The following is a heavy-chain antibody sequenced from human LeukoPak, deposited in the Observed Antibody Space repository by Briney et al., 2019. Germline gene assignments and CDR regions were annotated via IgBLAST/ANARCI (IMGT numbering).Heavy chain of an antibody. CDR1: GYTFTGYY. CDR2: INPNSGAT. J-gene: IGHJ4*02. D-gene: IGHD6-6*01. CDR3: ARDLTGSSSGD. V-gene: IGHV1-2*02. Sequence: ASVKVSCKASGYTFTGYYMHWVRQAPGQGLEWMGWINPNSGATNYAQKFQGRVTMTRDTSISTAYMELSRLRSDDTAVYYCARDLTGSSSGDWGQGTLVTVPS.